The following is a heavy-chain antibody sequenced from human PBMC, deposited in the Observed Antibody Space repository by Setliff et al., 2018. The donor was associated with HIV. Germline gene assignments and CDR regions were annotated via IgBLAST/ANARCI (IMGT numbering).Heavy chain of an antibody. CDR2: IYTSGST. D-gene: IGHD2-2*01. CDR1: GGSISRGISY. V-gene: IGHV4-61*02. J-gene: IGHJ4*02. CDR3: ARASSDIPGVDSNYFDD. Sequence: PSETLSLTCTVSGGSISRGISYWSWIRQPAGKGLEWIGRIYTSGSTKYNPSLESRVTISVDTSKSQFFLMLSSVTAADTAVYYCARASSDIPGVDSNYFDDWGQGTLVTVSS.